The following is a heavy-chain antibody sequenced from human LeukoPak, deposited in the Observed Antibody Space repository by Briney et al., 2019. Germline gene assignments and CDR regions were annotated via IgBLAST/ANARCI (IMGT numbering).Heavy chain of an antibody. D-gene: IGHD3-3*01. V-gene: IGHV4-34*01. Sequence: PSDTLSLTCDVYGGSFSGYYWSWIRQPPGKGLEWIGESDHSGSTNYNSSLKSRVTISVDTSTNQFSLKLTSVTAADTAVYYCATSGWSGGGGFDPWGQGTLVTVSS. J-gene: IGHJ5*02. CDR3: ATSGWSGGGGFDP. CDR1: GGSFSGYY. CDR2: SDHSGST.